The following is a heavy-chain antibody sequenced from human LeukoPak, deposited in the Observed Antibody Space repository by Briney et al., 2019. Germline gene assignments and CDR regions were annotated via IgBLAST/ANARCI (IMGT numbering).Heavy chain of an antibody. J-gene: IGHJ4*02. CDR1: GFTFSSYA. D-gene: IGHD6-13*01. V-gene: IGHV3-30*02. CDR2: IHYDGSNN. Sequence: GGSLRLSCAASGFTFSSYAMHWVRPAPGKGLEWVAFIHYDGSNNYYADSVKGRFTISRDNSKNTLYLQMNTLRADDTAVYYCAKDNGSSDWYYFDYWGQGTLVTVSS. CDR3: AKDNGSSDWYYFDY.